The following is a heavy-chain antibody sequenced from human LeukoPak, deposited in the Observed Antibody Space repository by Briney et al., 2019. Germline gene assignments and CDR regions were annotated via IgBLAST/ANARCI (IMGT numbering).Heavy chain of an antibody. CDR1: GFTFDDYA. V-gene: IGHV3-9*03. CDR3: AKIAARYYYYYYMDV. J-gene: IGHJ6*03. D-gene: IGHD6-6*01. CDR2: ISWNSGSI. Sequence: PGGSLRLSCAASGFTFDDYAMHWVRQAPGKGLEWVSGISWNSGSIGYADSVKGRFTISRDNAKNSLYLQMNSLRAEDMALYYCAKIAARYYYYYYMDVWAKGPRSPSP.